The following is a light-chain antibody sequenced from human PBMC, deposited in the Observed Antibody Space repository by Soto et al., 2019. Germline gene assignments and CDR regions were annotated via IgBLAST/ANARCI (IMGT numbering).Light chain of an antibody. CDR3: QSFDTSLRGWV. Sequence: QSVLTQPPSVSGAPGQRVTISCAGSSSDIGAGHNVHWYQQLPGTAPKLVIYDNSYRPSGVPDRFSGSKSGASGSLAITGLQAEDEADYYCQSFDTSLRGWVFGGGTQLTVL. J-gene: IGLJ3*02. CDR1: SSDIGAGHN. CDR2: DNS. V-gene: IGLV1-40*01.